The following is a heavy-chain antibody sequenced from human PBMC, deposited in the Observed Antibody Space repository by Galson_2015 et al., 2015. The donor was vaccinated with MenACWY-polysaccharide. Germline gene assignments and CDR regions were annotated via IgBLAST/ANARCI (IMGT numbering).Heavy chain of an antibody. Sequence: SLRLSCAASGSRFSNSGMHWVRQAPGKGLEWVAVIQYDGSKIVYADSVKGRFTISRDNSKNTLFLEMNSLGAEDTAVYYCAREGSRYVFHDCDTWDQGTMVTGAS. CDR1: GSRFSNSG. CDR2: IQYDGSKI. V-gene: IGHV3-33*01. J-gene: IGHJ3*02. D-gene: IGHD3-3*01. CDR3: AREGSRYVFHDCDT.